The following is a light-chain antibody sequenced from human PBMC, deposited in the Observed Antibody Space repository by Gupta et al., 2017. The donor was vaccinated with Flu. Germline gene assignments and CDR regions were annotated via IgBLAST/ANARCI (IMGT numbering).Light chain of an antibody. CDR3: ATWDDNLSEWV. CDR1: TSNIGSNF. V-gene: IGLV1-47*01. CDR2: RND. Sequence: QSVLTQPPSASGTPGQRVTISCSGSTSNIGSNFVFWYQQLPRAAPKLLIYRNDQRPSGVPDRFSGSRSGTSSSLAISGLRFEDEANYYCATWDDNLSEWVFGGGTKVTVL. J-gene: IGLJ3*02.